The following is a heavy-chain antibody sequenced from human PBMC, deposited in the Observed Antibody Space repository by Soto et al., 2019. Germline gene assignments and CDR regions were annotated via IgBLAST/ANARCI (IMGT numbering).Heavy chain of an antibody. CDR1: GGSISSYY. CDR2: IYYSGST. V-gene: IGHV4-59*08. D-gene: IGHD5-18*01. CDR3: ARGDTAMATGFDY. J-gene: IGHJ4*02. Sequence: SETLSLTCPVSGGSISSYYSSWIRQPPGKGLEWIGYIYYSGSTNYNPSLKSRVTISVDKSKNQFSLKLSSVTAADTAVYYCARGDTAMATGFDYWGQGTLVTVSS.